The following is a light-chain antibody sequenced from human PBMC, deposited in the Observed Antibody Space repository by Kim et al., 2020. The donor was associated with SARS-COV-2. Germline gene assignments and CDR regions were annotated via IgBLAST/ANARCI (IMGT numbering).Light chain of an antibody. CDR3: QQRYSWPPLT. Sequence: SPGERATLSCRASQSVSHHLAWYQQKRGQAPRLLSYDASNRATGIPARFSGSGSGTDFNLTINSLEPEDLAVYYCQQRYSWPPLTFGGGTKVEIK. CDR2: DAS. J-gene: IGKJ4*01. CDR1: QSVSHH. V-gene: IGKV3-11*01.